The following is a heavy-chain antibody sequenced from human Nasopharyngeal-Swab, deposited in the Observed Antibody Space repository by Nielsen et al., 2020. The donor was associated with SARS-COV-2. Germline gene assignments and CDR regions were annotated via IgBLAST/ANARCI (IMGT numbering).Heavy chain of an antibody. J-gene: IGHJ4*02. CDR2: IYHSGST. V-gene: IGHV4-30-2*06. CDR3: ARGGVVPWFDY. D-gene: IGHD3-3*01. CDR1: GGSISSGGYS. Sequence: LRLSCAVSGGSISSGGYSWSWIRQSPGKGLEWIGYIYHSGSTYYNPSLKSRVTISVDRSKNQFSLKLSSVTAADTAVYYCARGGVVPWFDYWGQGTLVTVSS.